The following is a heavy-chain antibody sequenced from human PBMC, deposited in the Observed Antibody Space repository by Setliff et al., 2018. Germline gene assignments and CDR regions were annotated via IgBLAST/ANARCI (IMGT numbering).Heavy chain of an antibody. D-gene: IGHD3-22*01. CDR1: GYSISSGYY. Sequence: LSLTCAVSGYSISSGYYWGWIRQPPGKGLEWIGSIYHSGSTYYNPSLKSRVTMSVDTSKNQFSPKLSSVTAADTAVYYCARTNYYDSSTYFNWFDPWGQGTLVTVSS. CDR3: ARTNYYDSSTYFNWFDP. V-gene: IGHV4-38-2*01. CDR2: IYHSGST. J-gene: IGHJ5*02.